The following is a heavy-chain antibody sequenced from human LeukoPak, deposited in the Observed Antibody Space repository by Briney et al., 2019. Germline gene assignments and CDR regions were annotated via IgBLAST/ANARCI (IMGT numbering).Heavy chain of an antibody. CDR2: INPNSGGT. J-gene: IGHJ4*02. CDR3: ARSSLAISRVLAAVCDY. D-gene: IGHD2-15*01. CDR1: GYTFTGYY. Sequence: ASVKVSCKASGYTFTGYYMHWVRQAPGQGLEWMGRINPNSGGTNYAQKFQGRVTMTRDTSISTAYMELSRLRSDDTAVYYCARSSLAISRVLAAVCDYWGQGTLVTVSS. V-gene: IGHV1-2*06.